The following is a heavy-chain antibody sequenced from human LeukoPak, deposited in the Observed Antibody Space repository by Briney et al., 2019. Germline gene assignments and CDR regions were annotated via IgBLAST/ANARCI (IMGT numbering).Heavy chain of an antibody. J-gene: IGHJ4*02. D-gene: IGHD3-22*01. CDR3: ARDTYYYDSSGSWDDY. CDR1: GYTFTSYG. V-gene: IGHV1-69*04. CDR2: IIPILGIA. Sequence: GASVKVSCKASGYTFTSYGISWVRQAPGQGLEWMGRIIPILGIANYAQKFQGRVTITADKSTSTAYMELSSLRSEDTAVYYCARDTYYYDSSGSWDDYWGQGTLVTVSS.